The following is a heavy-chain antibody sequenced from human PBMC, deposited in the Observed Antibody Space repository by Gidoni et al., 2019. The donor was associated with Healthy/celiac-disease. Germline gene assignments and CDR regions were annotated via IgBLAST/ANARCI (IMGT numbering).Heavy chain of an antibody. J-gene: IGHJ4*02. D-gene: IGHD3-3*01. CDR2: ISSSSSTI. CDR3: ARDVAGPLEWLLHFDY. CDR1: GFTFSSYS. V-gene: IGHV3-48*02. Sequence: EVQLVESGGGLVQPGGSLRLSCAASGFTFSSYSMNWVRQAPGKGLEWVSYISSSSSTIYYADSVKGRFTISRDNAKNSLYLQMNSLRDEDTAVYYCARDVAGPLEWLLHFDYWGQGTLVTVSS.